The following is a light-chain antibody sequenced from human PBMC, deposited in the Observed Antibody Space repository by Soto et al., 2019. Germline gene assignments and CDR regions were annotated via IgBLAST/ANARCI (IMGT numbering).Light chain of an antibody. J-gene: IGKJ2*02. CDR2: GIS. V-gene: IGKV3-20*01. CDR3: QQYSTLPRT. Sequence: ENVLTQSPGILSLSPGERATLYCRATQSVTNRYFAWYQQKPGQAPRLLIYGISSRATDIPDRFSGSGSGTDFTLTISRLEPEDFVVYYCQQYSTLPRTFGQGTKLEVK. CDR1: QSVTNRY.